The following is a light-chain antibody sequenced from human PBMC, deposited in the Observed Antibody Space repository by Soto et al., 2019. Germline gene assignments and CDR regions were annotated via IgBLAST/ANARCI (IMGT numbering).Light chain of an antibody. CDR3: QSYDNSLSGYV. CDR2: ANT. Sequence: QSVLTQPPSVSGAPGQRVTISCTGSSSNIGPTYDVHWYQQLPGTAPKLLIYANTNRPSGVPDRFSGSKSGTSASLAITGLQAEDEADYYCQSYDNSLSGYVFGTGTKLTVL. CDR1: SSNIGPTYD. V-gene: IGLV1-40*01. J-gene: IGLJ1*01.